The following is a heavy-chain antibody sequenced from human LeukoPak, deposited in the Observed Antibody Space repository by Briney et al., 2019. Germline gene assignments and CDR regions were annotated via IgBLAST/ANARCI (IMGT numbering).Heavy chain of an antibody. J-gene: IGHJ3*02. D-gene: IGHD6-19*01. CDR1: GSTLSSHT. CDR3: ARDRERYSSGWRDAFDI. Sequence: GGSLRHSSASSGSTLSSHTMKWVSQALRRGLGWDSSTSTSSSYIYYADSVKGRFTISRDNAKNSLYLQMNSLRAEDKDVYYRARDRERYSSGWRDAFDIWGQGTMVTVSS. CDR2: TSTSSSYI. V-gene: IGHV3-21*01.